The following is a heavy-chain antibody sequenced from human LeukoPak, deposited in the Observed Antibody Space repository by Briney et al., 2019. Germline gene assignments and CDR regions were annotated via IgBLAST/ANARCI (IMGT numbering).Heavy chain of an antibody. CDR1: GGTFSSYA. CDR3: ARDEGYCSSTSCYANPNYNGFDP. J-gene: IGHJ5*02. D-gene: IGHD2-2*01. Sequence: SVKVSCKASGGTFSSYAISWVRQAPGQGLEWMGGITPIFGTANCAQKFQGRVTMTTDTSTSTAYMELRSLRSDDTAVYYCARDEGYCSSTSCYANPNYNGFDPWGQGTLVTVSS. V-gene: IGHV1-69*05. CDR2: ITPIFGTA.